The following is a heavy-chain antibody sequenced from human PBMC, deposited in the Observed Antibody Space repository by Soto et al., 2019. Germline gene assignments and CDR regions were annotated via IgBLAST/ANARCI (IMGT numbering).Heavy chain of an antibody. Sequence: SETLSLTCTVSGVSISSSTYYWGWIRQPPGKGLEWIGSIYYSGNTYYNPSLKSRVTISVDTSKNHFSLKLSSVTAADTAVYYCATQEVGGSYVYTFDPWGQGTLVTVSS. CDR3: ATQEVGGSYVYTFDP. J-gene: IGHJ5*02. V-gene: IGHV4-39*02. CDR2: IYYSGNT. D-gene: IGHD1-26*01. CDR1: GVSISSSTYY.